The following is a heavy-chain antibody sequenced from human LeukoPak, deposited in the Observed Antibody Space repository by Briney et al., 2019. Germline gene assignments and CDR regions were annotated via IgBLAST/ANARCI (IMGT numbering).Heavy chain of an antibody. J-gene: IGHJ4*02. Sequence: PGGSLRLSCAASGFTFSSYSMNWVRQAPGKGLEWVSSISSSSSYIYYADSVKGRFTISRDNAKNSLYLQMNSLRAEDTAVYYCARDTVGLLRRDGYNWVFWGQGTLVTVSS. V-gene: IGHV3-21*01. CDR1: GFTFSSYS. CDR3: ARDTVGLLRRDGYNWVF. CDR2: ISSSSSYI. D-gene: IGHD5-24*01.